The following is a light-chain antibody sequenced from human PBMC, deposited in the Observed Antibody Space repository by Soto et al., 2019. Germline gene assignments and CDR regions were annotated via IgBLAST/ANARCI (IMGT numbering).Light chain of an antibody. V-gene: IGLV1-40*01. CDR2: GNS. J-gene: IGLJ3*02. Sequence: QAVVTQPPSVSGAPGQRVTISCTGSSSNIGAGYDVHWYQQLPGTAPKLLIYGNSNRPSGVPDRFSGSKSGTSASLAITGLQAADEADYYCQSYDSSLSVWVFGGGTKVTVL. CDR1: SSNIGAGYD. CDR3: QSYDSSLSVWV.